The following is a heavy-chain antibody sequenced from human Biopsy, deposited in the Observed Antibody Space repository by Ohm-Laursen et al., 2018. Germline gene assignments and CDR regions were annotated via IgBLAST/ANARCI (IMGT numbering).Heavy chain of an antibody. CDR2: IWYDGSNK. Sequence: SLRLSCAASGFTFSSYGIHWARQAPGKGLEWVAVIWYDGSNKYSADSVKGRFSISRDNSKNTVYLQKNSLRAADTAVYYCARDRYYGSESYYSHYNMDVWGQGTTVSVSS. J-gene: IGHJ6*02. CDR1: GFTFSSYG. V-gene: IGHV3-33*01. CDR3: ARDRYYGSESYYSHYNMDV. D-gene: IGHD3-10*01.